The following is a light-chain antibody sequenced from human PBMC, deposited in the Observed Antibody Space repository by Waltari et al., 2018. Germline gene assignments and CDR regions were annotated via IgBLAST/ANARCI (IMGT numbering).Light chain of an antibody. V-gene: IGKV2-28*01. J-gene: IGKJ4*01. CDR3: MQALQTPLT. Sequence: EIVLTQSPLSLPVTPGAPASISCRSSQSLLYSTGYNFLYWYLQKPGQSPQLLIYLGSNRDSGVPDRFSGSGSGTDFTLKITRVEAEDVGVYYCMQALQTPLTFGGGTKVEIK. CDR1: QSLLYSTGYNF. CDR2: LGS.